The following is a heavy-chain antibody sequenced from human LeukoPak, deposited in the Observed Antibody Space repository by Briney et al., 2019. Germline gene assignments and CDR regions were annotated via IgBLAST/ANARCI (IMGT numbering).Heavy chain of an antibody. J-gene: IGHJ4*02. V-gene: IGHV4-4*07. CDR1: GGSISSYY. Sequence: SETLSLTCTVSGGSISSYYWSWIRQPAGKGLEWIGRIYTSGSTNYNPSLKSRVTMSVDTSKNQISLKVTSVTAADTAVYYCARESYSSSYLFDFWGQGTLVTVSS. CDR2: IYTSGST. CDR3: ARESYSSSYLFDF. D-gene: IGHD6-6*01.